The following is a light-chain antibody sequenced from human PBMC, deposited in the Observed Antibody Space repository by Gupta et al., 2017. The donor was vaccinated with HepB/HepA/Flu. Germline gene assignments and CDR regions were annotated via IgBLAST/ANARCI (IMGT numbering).Light chain of an antibody. Sequence: QSVLTQPPSASATPGQRVTISCSGSSSNIGSNYVYWYQQLPGTAPKLLIYRNSQRPSGVPDRFSGSKSGTSASLAISGLRSEDEADYYCAAWDGSLSGVVFGGGTKLTVL. CDR2: RNS. J-gene: IGLJ2*01. V-gene: IGLV1-47*01. CDR1: SSNIGSNY. CDR3: AAWDGSLSGVV.